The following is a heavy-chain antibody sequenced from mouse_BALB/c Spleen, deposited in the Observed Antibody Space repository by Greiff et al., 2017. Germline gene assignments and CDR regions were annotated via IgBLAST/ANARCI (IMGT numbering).Heavy chain of an antibody. J-gene: IGHJ1*01. CDR1: GYAFSSSW. V-gene: IGHV1-82*01. CDR2: IYPGDGDT. CDR3: AREAGPYDYDWYFEV. Sequence: VQLQQSGPELVKPGASVKISCKASGYAFSSSWMHWVKQRPGQGLEWIGRIYPGDGDTNYHGKFKGKATLTADKSSSTAYMQLSSLTSVDSAVYVCAREAGPYDYDWYFEVWGAGTTVTVSS. D-gene: IGHD2-4*01.